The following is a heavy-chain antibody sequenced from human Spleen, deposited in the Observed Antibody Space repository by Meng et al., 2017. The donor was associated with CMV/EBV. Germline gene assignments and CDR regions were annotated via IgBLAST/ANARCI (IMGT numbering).Heavy chain of an antibody. CDR1: GGSFSGYY. D-gene: IGHD3-22*01. CDR3: ARYAWHSMMPFDY. Sequence: QVQLQQWGAGLLKPSETLSLTCAVYGGSFSGYYWSWIRQPPGKGLEWIGRIYTSGSTNYNPSLKSRVTMSVDTSKNQFSLKLSSVTAADTAVYYCARYAWHSMMPFDYWGQGTLVTASS. J-gene: IGHJ4*02. V-gene: IGHV4-59*10. CDR2: IYTSGST.